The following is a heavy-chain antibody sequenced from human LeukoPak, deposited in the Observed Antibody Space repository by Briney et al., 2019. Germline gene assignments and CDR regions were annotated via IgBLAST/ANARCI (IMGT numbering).Heavy chain of an antibody. CDR2: INPDGSTT. D-gene: IGHD6-19*01. J-gene: IGHJ4*02. V-gene: IGHV3-74*01. Sequence: GGSLRLSCAASGFTLSTYWMHWVRQAPGKGLVWVSRINPDGSTTTYADSVEGRFTISRDNAKNTLYLQMSSLRAEDTAVYYCARDRYSSGWYAAGYWGQGTLVTVSS. CDR3: ARDRYSSGWYAAGY. CDR1: GFTLSTYW.